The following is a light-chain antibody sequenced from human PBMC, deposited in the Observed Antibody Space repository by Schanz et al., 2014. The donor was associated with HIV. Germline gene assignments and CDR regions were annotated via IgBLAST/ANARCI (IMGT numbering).Light chain of an antibody. Sequence: EIVLTQSPGTLTLSPGERVTLSCRASQSVSTTSLAWYQHKPGQSPRLLIYGASFRATGIPDRFSGSGSGTDFTLTISRLEPDDFATYFCQQYDTDSYTFGQGTKLDIK. CDR3: QQYDTDSYT. CDR1: QSVSTTS. CDR2: GAS. V-gene: IGKV3-20*01. J-gene: IGKJ2*01.